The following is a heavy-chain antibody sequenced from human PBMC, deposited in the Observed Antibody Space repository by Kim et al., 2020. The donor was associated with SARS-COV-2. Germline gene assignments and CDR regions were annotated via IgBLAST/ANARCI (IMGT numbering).Heavy chain of an antibody. CDR3: ARDGHGVDAVDI. J-gene: IGHJ3*02. D-gene: IGHD3-10*01. V-gene: IGHV4-30-2*01. Sequence: YNTSLKSRVRISVDRSKNLFSLKLSAVTAAGTAMYYCARDGHGVDAVDIWGQGTMVTVSS.